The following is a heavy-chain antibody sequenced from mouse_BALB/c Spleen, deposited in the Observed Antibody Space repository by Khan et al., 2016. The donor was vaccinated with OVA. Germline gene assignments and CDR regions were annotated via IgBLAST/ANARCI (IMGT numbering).Heavy chain of an antibody. CDR1: GFTFSDYG. CDR2: ISSLAYNF. J-gene: IGHJ3*01. CDR3: ERCGAGGFSY. Sequence: EVELVESGGGLVQPGGSLKLSCAASGFTFSDYGMAWIRQGPGKGPEWITFISSLAYNFYYADTVTGLFTISRETAKHSLYMEMNSLGSADSAMAYSERCGAGGFSYWGQGTMVTVSA. V-gene: IGHV5-15*02. D-gene: IGHD1-1*02.